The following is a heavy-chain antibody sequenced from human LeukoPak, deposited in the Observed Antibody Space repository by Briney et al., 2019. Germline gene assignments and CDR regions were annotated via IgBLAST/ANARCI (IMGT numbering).Heavy chain of an antibody. V-gene: IGHV4-31*03. D-gene: IGHD3-10*01. CDR2: IHHSGSS. CDR1: GGSISSGGYY. J-gene: IGHJ4*02. Sequence: PSETLSLTCTVSGGSISSGGYYWSWIRQHPGKGLEWIGYIHHSGSSYYNPSLKSRVIISVDTSKNQFSLKLNSVTAADTAVYYCARDITMVRGGHHGGYFDYWGQGTLVTVSS. CDR3: ARDITMVRGGHHGGYFDY.